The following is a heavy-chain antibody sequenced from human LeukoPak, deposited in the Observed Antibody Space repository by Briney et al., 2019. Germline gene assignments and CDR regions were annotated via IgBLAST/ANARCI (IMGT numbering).Heavy chain of an antibody. Sequence: GGSLRLSCAASGFTFDSYAMTWVRQAPGKGLEWVSVIETGGAFTKYVDPVIGRFVISRDNSKSTMYLQMNSLRAEDTAVYYCARAAGSGDYVWRFDSWGQGTLVTVSS. D-gene: IGHD3-10*01. J-gene: IGHJ5*01. CDR2: IETGGAFT. V-gene: IGHV3-23*01. CDR1: GFTFDSYA. CDR3: ARAAGSGDYVWRFDS.